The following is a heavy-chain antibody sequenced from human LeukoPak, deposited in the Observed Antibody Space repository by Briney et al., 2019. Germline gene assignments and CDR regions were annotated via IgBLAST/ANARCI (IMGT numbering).Heavy chain of an antibody. J-gene: IGHJ4*02. CDR2: ISPDGSST. D-gene: IGHD3-3*01. V-gene: IGHV3-11*01. CDR3: AREGKFLRSGPDY. Sequence: PGGSLRLSCAATGFTFSDYYIDWIRQAPGKGLEWVAYISPDGSSTFYADSVQGRFTISRDNAQNSLYLQMNSLRVEDTAFYYCAREGKFLRSGPDYWGQGTLVIVSS. CDR1: GFTFSDYY.